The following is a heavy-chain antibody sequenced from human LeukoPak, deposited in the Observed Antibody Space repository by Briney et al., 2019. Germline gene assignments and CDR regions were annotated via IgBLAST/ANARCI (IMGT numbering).Heavy chain of an antibody. D-gene: IGHD4-17*01. Sequence: SVKVSCKASGGTFSSYAISWVRQAPGQGLEWMGGIIPIFGTANYAQKFQGRVTITADESTSTAYMELSSLRSEDTAVYYCARTNDYGDYVELWNWYFDLWGRGTLVTVSS. CDR2: IIPIFGTA. V-gene: IGHV1-69*13. CDR1: GGTFSSYA. J-gene: IGHJ2*01. CDR3: ARTNDYGDYVELWNWYFDL.